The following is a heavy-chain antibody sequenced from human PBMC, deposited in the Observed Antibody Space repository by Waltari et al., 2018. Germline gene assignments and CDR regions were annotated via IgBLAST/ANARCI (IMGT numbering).Heavy chain of an antibody. Sequence: QVQLVESGGGVVQPGGALRLSWAASGFTCSNYGVNWVRQAPGKGLEWVAFIRYDGSNKYYANSVKGRFTISRYNFNNILYLQMNSLRAEDTAVYYCARAGVGFDVWGLGTRVTVSS. V-gene: IGHV3-30*02. CDR2: IRYDGSNK. J-gene: IGHJ3*01. CDR3: ARAGVGFDV. D-gene: IGHD3-10*01. CDR1: GFTCSNYG.